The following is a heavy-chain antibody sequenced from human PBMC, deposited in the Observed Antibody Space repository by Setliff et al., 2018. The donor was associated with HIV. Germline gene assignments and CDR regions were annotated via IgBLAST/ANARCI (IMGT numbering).Heavy chain of an antibody. V-gene: IGHV4-31*03. CDR2: IYYTGST. J-gene: IGHJ4*02. D-gene: IGHD6-13*01. CDR1: GGSISSGGYY. CDR3: ARVSSSYYFLGAFDS. Sequence: SETLSLTCIVSGGSISSGGYYWTWIRQYPGKGLEWIGYIYYTGSTYYNPSLKSRLTMSVDASKNQFSLKLTSVTAADTAVYYCARVSSSYYFLGAFDSWGQGTLVTVSS.